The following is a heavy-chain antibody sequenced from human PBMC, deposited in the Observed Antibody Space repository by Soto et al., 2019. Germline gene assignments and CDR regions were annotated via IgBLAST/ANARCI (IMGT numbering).Heavy chain of an antibody. V-gene: IGHV4-59*01. CDR2: IYYSGSA. CDR3: VRGEYCSGGSCYGEYNWFDL. J-gene: IGHJ5*02. D-gene: IGHD2-15*01. CDR1: GGSISNFF. Sequence: QVQLQESGPGLVKPSGTLSLTCTVSGGSISNFFWNWIRQPPGKGLEWIGYIYYSGSANYSPSLKSRATISEDTSENKLSLKVRSVTAADTAVYYCVRGEYCSGGSCYGEYNWFDLWGQGTLVTVSS.